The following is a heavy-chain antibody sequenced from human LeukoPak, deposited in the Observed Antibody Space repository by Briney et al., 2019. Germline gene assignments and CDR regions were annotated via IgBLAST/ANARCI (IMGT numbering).Heavy chain of an antibody. CDR2: MNPNSGNT. CDR3: AGADSSANTWLDP. J-gene: IGHJ5*02. V-gene: IGHV1-8*01. CDR1: GYTFTSYD. D-gene: IGHD3-22*01. Sequence: ASVKVSCKASGYTFTSYDINWVRQATGQGLEWMGWMNPNSGNTGYPQKFQGRVTMTRNTSISTAYMELSSLRSEDTAVYYCAGADSSANTWLDPWGQGTLVTVSS.